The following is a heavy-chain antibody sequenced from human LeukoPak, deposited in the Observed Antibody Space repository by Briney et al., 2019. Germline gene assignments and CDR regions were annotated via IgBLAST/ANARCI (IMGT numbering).Heavy chain of an antibody. CDR1: GFTFSTYA. D-gene: IGHD5-24*01. Sequence: GGSLRLSCAASGFTFSTYAMHWVRQAPGKGLEWVAVILYDGGNKYYADYVKGRFSISRDNSKNTLYLQMNSLRAEDTAVYYCARGKWLPLPDYWGQGTLVTVSS. CDR2: ILYDGGNK. CDR3: ARGKWLPLPDY. V-gene: IGHV3-33*01. J-gene: IGHJ4*02.